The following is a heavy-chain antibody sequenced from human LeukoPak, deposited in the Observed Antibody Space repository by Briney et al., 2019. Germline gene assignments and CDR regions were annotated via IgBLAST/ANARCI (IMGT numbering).Heavy chain of an antibody. D-gene: IGHD5-18*01. Sequence: GGSLRLSCAASGFTFSSYNMNWVRQPPGKGLEWVSSISSSSSYIYYADSVKGRFTISRDNAKKSLYLQMNSLRAEDTAVYYCARDRKRGYASLDYWGQGTLVPVSS. CDR2: ISSSSSYI. V-gene: IGHV3-21*01. CDR1: GFTFSSYN. CDR3: ARDRKRGYASLDY. J-gene: IGHJ4*02.